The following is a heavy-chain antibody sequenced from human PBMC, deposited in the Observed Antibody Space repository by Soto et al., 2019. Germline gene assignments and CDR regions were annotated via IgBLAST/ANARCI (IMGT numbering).Heavy chain of an antibody. CDR3: ARDSAWVVVAATGGGFDY. V-gene: IGHV1-18*01. CDR1: GYTFTIYG. Sequence: ASVNVSCKTSGYTFTIYGISWVRQAPGQGLEWMGWISAYNGNTNYAQKLQGRVTMTTDTSTSTAYMELRSLRSDDTAVYYCARDSAWVVVAATGGGFDYWGQGTLVTVSS. D-gene: IGHD2-15*01. CDR2: ISAYNGNT. J-gene: IGHJ4*02.